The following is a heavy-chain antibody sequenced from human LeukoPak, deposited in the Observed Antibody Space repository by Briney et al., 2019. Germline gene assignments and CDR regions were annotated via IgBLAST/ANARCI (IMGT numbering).Heavy chain of an antibody. CDR3: TRDGRVRGVIMVDY. Sequence: GGSLRFSCTASGFTFGDYAMSWVRQAPGKGLEWVGFIRSKAYGGTTEYAASVKGRFTISRDDSKSIAYLQMNSLKTEDTAVYYCTRDGRVRGVIMVDYWGQGTLVTVSS. V-gene: IGHV3-49*04. CDR1: GFTFGDYA. J-gene: IGHJ4*02. D-gene: IGHD3-10*01. CDR2: IRSKAYGGTT.